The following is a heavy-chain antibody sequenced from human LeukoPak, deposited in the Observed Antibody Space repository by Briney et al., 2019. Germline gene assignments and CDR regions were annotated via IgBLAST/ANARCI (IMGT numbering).Heavy chain of an antibody. CDR3: ARERIQLWLPPGY. CDR1: GFTFSSYW. V-gene: IGHV3-7*01. J-gene: IGHJ4*02. Sequence: GGYLRLSCAASGFTFSSYWMSWVRRAPGKGLEWVANIKQDGSEKYYVDSVKGRFTISRDNAKNSLYLQMNSLRAEDTAVYYCARERIQLWLPPGYWGQGTLVTVSS. D-gene: IGHD5-18*01. CDR2: IKQDGSEK.